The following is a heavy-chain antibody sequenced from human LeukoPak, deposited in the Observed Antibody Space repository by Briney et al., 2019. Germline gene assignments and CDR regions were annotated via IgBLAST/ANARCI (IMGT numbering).Heavy chain of an antibody. D-gene: IGHD3-22*01. V-gene: IGHV4-34*01. J-gene: IGHJ4*02. CDR3: ARGDYYDSSGYRAYYFDY. CDR1: GGSFSGYY. CDR2: IYYSGST. Sequence: SETLSLTCAVYGGSFSGYYWGWIRQPPGKGLEWIGSIYYSGSTYYNPSLKSRVTISVDTSKNQFSLKLSSVTAADTAVYYCARGDYYDSSGYRAYYFDYWGQGTLVTVSS.